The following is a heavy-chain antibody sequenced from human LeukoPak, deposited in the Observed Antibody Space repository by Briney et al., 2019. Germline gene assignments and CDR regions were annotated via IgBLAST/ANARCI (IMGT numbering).Heavy chain of an antibody. Sequence: GGSLRLSCAASGFTFSSYAMSWVRQAPGKGLEWVSAISGSGGSTYYADSVKGRFTISRDNSKNTLSLQMNSLRAEDTAVYFCAKGSGDSCFSPLDSWGQGTLVTVSS. V-gene: IGHV3-23*01. J-gene: IGHJ4*02. CDR3: AKGSGDSCFSPLDS. D-gene: IGHD2-15*01. CDR2: ISGSGGST. CDR1: GFTFSSYA.